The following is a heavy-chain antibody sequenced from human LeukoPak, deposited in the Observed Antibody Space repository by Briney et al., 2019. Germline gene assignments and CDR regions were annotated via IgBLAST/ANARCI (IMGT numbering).Heavy chain of an antibody. J-gene: IGHJ4*02. D-gene: IGHD1-26*01. CDR1: GGSISSGNW. Sequence: PSETLSLTCAVSGGSISSGNWWSWVRQPPGKGLEWIGEIYHSGSTNYNPSLKSRVTISVDKSKNQFSLKLSSVTAADTAVYYCARNLLKVGATRFDYWGQGTLVTVSS. V-gene: IGHV4-4*02. CDR3: ARNLLKVGATRFDY. CDR2: IYHSGST.